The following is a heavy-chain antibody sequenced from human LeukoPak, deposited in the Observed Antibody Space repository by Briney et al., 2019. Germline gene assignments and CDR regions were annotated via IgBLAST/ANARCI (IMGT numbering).Heavy chain of an antibody. CDR1: GFTVSSNF. CDR3: AKEYYYDSSGYFDY. V-gene: IGHV3-53*01. J-gene: IGHJ4*02. Sequence: GGSLRLSCAASGFTVSSNFMSWVRQAPGKGLEWVSVIYSGGSTYYADSVKGRFTISRDNSKNTLYLQMTSLRAEDTAVYYCAKEYYYDSSGYFDYRGQGTLVTVSS. D-gene: IGHD3-22*01. CDR2: IYSGGST.